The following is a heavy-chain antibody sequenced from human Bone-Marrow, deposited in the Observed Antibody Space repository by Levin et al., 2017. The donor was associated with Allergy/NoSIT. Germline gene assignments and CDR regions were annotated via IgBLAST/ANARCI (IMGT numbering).Heavy chain of an antibody. CDR1: GFSLSTSGVG. V-gene: IGHV2-5*01. J-gene: IGHJ5*02. D-gene: IGHD2-15*01. CDR3: AHKYCSGGSCYSLWWFDP. Sequence: SGPTLVKPTQTLTLTCTFSGFSLSTSGVGVGWIRQPPGKALEWLALIYWNDDKRYSPSLKSRLTITKDTSKNQVVLTMTNMDPVDTGTYYCAHKYCSGGSCYSLWWFDPWGQGTLVTVSS. CDR2: IYWNDDK.